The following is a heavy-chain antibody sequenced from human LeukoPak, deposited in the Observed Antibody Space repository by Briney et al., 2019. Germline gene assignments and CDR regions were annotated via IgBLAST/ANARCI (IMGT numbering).Heavy chain of an antibody. V-gene: IGHV3-30*18. CDR1: GFTFSSYG. J-gene: IGHJ4*02. Sequence: PGGSLRLSCAASGFTFSSYGMHWVRQAPGKGLEWVAVISYDGSNKYYADSVKGRFTISRDNSKNTLYLQMNSLRAEDTAVYYCAKAIRGGFDYWGQGTLVTVSS. CDR3: AKAIRGGFDY. CDR2: ISYDGSNK. D-gene: IGHD3-16*01.